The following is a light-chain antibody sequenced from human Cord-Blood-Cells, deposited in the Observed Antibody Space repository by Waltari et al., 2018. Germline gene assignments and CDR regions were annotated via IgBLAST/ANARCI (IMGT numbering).Light chain of an antibody. J-gene: IGLJ1*01. V-gene: IGLV2-14*01. CDR3: SSYTSSSTYV. Sequence: QSALTQTASVSGSPGQSITISCPGTSSDAGGYNYVSWYQQHPGKAPKLMIYDVSKRPSGVSNRFSGSKSGNTASLTISGLQAEDEADYYCSSYTSSSTYVFGTGTKVTVL. CDR1: SSDAGGYNY. CDR2: DVS.